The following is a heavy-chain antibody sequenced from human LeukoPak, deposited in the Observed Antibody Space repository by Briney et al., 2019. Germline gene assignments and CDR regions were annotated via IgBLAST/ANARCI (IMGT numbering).Heavy chain of an antibody. D-gene: IGHD4-23*01. CDR2: IYYSGST. V-gene: IGHV4-39*01. J-gene: IGHJ4*02. Sequence: SETLSLTCTVSGGSISSSGYYWGWIRQPPGKGLEWIGSIYYSGSTYYNPSLKSRVTISVDTSKNQFSLKLSSVTAADTAVYYCARIPDYGGNSGDYWGQGTLVTVSS. CDR1: GGSISSSGYY. CDR3: ARIPDYGGNSGDY.